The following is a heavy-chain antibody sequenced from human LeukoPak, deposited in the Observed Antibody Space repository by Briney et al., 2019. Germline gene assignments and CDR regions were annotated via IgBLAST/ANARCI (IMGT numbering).Heavy chain of an antibody. Sequence: ASVKVSCKASGYSFTSFGISWVRQAPAQGLEWMGWISAYNGDTNYDQKLQARVTMTTDKSTRTAYMEPSSLRSDDTAVYYCARDGELTVTRRWFDPWGQGTLVTVSS. V-gene: IGHV1-18*01. CDR2: ISAYNGDT. CDR3: ARDGELTVTRRWFDP. CDR1: GYSFTSFG. D-gene: IGHD4-17*01. J-gene: IGHJ5*02.